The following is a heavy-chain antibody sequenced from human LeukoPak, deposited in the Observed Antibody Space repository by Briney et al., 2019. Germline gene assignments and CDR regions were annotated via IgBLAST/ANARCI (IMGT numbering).Heavy chain of an antibody. J-gene: IGHJ6*02. V-gene: IGHV6-1*01. D-gene: IGHD6-19*01. CDR3: ARDLRAVALYGMDV. CDR1: GDSVSSNSAA. Sequence: SQTLSLTCAISGDSVSSNSAAWDWIRQSPSSGLEWLGRTYYRSKWYNDYAVSVKSRITINPDTSKNQFSLQLNSVTPEDTAVYFCARDLRAVALYGMDVWGQGTTVTVSS. CDR2: TYYRSKWYN.